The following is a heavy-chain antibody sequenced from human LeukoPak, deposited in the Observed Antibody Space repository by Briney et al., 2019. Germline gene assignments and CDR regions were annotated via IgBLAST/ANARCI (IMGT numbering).Heavy chain of an antibody. CDR2: IVGSSST. V-gene: IGHV3-21*04. CDR1: GFTFSNFA. D-gene: IGHD2-2*01. CDR3: TRHYAEGDY. J-gene: IGHJ4*02. Sequence: PGGSLRLSCAASGFTFSNFAMTWVRQAPGKGLEWVSSIVGSSSTYYADSLKGRFTISRDNAKNSLYLQINSLRADDAAVYYCTRHYAEGDYWGQGTLVTVSS.